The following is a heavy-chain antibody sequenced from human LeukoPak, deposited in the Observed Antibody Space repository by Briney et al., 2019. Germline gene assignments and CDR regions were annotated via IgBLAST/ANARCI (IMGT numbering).Heavy chain of an antibody. CDR2: INPNSGGT. V-gene: IGHV1-2*02. Sequence: ASVKVSCTASGYTFTGYYMHWVRQAPGQGLEWMGWINPNSGGTNYAQKFQGRVTMTRDTSISTAYKELSRLRSDDTAVYYCARGYVWGSPTPFDYWGQGTLVTVSS. CDR3: ARGYVWGSPTPFDY. CDR1: GYTFTGYY. J-gene: IGHJ4*02. D-gene: IGHD3-16*01.